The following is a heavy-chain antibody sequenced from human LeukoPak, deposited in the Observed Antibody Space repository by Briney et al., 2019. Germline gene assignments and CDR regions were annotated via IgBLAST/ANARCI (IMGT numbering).Heavy chain of an antibody. J-gene: IGHJ4*02. V-gene: IGHV4-38-2*02. Sequence: PSETLSLTCTVSGYSISSGYYWGWIRPPPGKGLEWIGTIYHSGSTYYNLSPKSRVTISVDTSKNQFSLKLTSVTAADTAVYYCARVRGYCSSTICYRYYFDYWGQGTLVTVSS. CDR3: ARVRGYCSSTICYRYYFDY. CDR1: GYSISSGYY. D-gene: IGHD2-2*01. CDR2: IYHSGST.